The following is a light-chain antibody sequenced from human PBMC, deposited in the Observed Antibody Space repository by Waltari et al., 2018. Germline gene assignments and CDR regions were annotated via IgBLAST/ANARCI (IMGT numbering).Light chain of an antibody. CDR3: NSRDSSGNHWV. CDR2: GKN. J-gene: IGLJ3*02. V-gene: IGLV3-19*01. Sequence: SSELTQDPAVSVALGQTVRITCQGDSLRSYYARWYQQKPGQAPVLVIYGKNNRPSGIPDRFSGSSSGNTASVTITGVQAEDEADYYCNSRDSSGNHWVFGGGTKLTVL. CDR1: SLRSYY.